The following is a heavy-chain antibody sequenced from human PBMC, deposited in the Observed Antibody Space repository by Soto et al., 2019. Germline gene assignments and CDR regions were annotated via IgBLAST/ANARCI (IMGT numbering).Heavy chain of an antibody. J-gene: IGHJ4*02. CDR2: IFYSGIT. CDR3: AGDSSSSRFFY. Sequence: PSETLSLACTVSGASIRTYYWSWLRQPPGKGLEWIGYIFYSGITNYNPSLKGRVTMSVDTSKNQFSLNLSSVSAADTAVYYCAGDSSSSRFFYWGQGTLVTASS. V-gene: IGHV4-59*08. D-gene: IGHD6-6*01. CDR1: GASIRTYY.